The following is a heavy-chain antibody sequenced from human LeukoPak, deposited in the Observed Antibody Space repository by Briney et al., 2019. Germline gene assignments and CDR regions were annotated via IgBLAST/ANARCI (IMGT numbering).Heavy chain of an antibody. Sequence: PGGSLRLSCAASGFTFSSYAMSWVRQAPGKGLEWVSVISGSGGSTYYADSVKGRFTISRDNSKNTLYLQMNSLRAEDTAVYYCAKDSAGGDYYDSSGGAFDIWGQGTMVTVSS. CDR2: ISGSGGST. V-gene: IGHV3-23*01. J-gene: IGHJ3*02. D-gene: IGHD3-22*01. CDR3: AKDSAGGDYYDSSGGAFDI. CDR1: GFTFSSYA.